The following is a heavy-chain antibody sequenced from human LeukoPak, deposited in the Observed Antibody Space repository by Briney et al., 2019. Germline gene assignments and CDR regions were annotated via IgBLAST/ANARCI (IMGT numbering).Heavy chain of an antibody. CDR2: ISAYNGNT. J-gene: IGHJ6*02. Sequence: ASVKVSCNASGYXFTSYGISWVRQAPGQGLEWMGWISAYNGNTNYAQKLQGRVTMTTDTSTSTAYMELRSLRSDDTAVYYCARVGPIIVATPMDVWGQGTTVTVSS. V-gene: IGHV1-18*01. D-gene: IGHD5-12*01. CDR3: ARVGPIIVATPMDV. CDR1: GYXFTSYG.